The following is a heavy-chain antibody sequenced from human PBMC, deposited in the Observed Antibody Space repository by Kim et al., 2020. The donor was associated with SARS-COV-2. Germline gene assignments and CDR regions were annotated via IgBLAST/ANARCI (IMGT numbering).Heavy chain of an antibody. Sequence: RVTISVDTSKNQFSLKLSSVTDADTAVYYCARAVGILRFLEWLPYYFDYWGQGTLVTVSS. V-gene: IGHV4-31*02. J-gene: IGHJ4*02. D-gene: IGHD3-3*01. CDR3: ARAVGILRFLEWLPYYFDY.